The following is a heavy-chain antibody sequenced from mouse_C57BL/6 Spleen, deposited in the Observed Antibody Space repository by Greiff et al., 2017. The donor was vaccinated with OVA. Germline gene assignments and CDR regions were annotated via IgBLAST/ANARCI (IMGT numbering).Heavy chain of an antibody. Sequence: VKLMESGAELVRPGTSVKVSCKASGYAFTNYLIEWVKQRPGQGLEWIGVINPGSGGTNYNEKFKGKATLTADKSSSTAYMQLSSLTSEDSAVYFCARRHYDSVFDYWGQGTTLTVSS. CDR1: GYAFTNYL. V-gene: IGHV1-54*01. CDR2: INPGSGGT. CDR3: ARRHYDSVFDY. D-gene: IGHD2-4*01. J-gene: IGHJ2*01.